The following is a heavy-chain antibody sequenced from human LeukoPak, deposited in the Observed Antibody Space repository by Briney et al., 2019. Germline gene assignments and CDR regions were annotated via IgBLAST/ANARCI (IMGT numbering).Heavy chain of an antibody. Sequence: TGGSLRLSCAASGFTFSSYWMHWVRQAPGKGLLWVSRINTDGSAAYYADSVEGRFTISRDNAKNTLYLQMNSLRAEDTAVYYCARSRTYGDYGRGLDYWGQGTLVTVSS. V-gene: IGHV3-74*01. J-gene: IGHJ4*02. CDR3: ARSRTYGDYGRGLDY. CDR1: GFTFSSYW. CDR2: INTDGSAA. D-gene: IGHD4-17*01.